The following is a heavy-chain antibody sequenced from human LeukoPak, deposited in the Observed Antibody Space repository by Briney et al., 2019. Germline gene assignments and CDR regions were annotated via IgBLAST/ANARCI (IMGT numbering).Heavy chain of an antibody. CDR2: IVPNNGDT. D-gene: IGHD3-10*01. Sequence: GASVKVSCKASGYTFSVYYIHWVRQAPGQGLEWMGWIVPNNGDTHYAQKFQGRVTMTRVTSIRTAYMELSRLTSDDTAVYFCARDEGRGGDLGYWGQGTLVSVST. CDR3: ARDEGRGGDLGY. V-gene: IGHV1-2*02. J-gene: IGHJ4*02. CDR1: GYTFSVYY.